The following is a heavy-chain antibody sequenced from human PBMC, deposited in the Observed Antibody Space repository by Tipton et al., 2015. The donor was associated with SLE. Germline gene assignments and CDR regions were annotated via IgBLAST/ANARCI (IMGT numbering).Heavy chain of an antibody. V-gene: IGHV4-4*07. Sequence: TLSLTCTVSAVSICNYYWNWIRQPARKGLEWIGRIYTGGNTKYNPSLESRVTLSVDTSKDQFSLKLSSVTAADTAVYYCVVCSPSSCSYFDYWGQGTLVTVSS. D-gene: IGHD2-2*01. J-gene: IGHJ4*02. CDR1: AVSICNYY. CDR3: VVCSPSSCSYFDY. CDR2: IYTGGNT.